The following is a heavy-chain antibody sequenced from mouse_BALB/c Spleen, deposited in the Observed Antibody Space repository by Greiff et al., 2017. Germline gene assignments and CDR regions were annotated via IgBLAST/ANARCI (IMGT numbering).Heavy chain of an antibody. V-gene: IGHV1S29*02. J-gene: IGHJ2*01. CDR2: IYPYNGGT. CDR3: ARPLYVSIYFDY. D-gene: IGHD1-1*01. Sequence: VQLQQSGPELVKPGASVKISCKASGYTFTDYNMHWVKQSHGKSLEWIGYIYPYNGGTGYNQKFKSKATLTVDNSSSTAYMELRSLTSEDSAVYYCARPLYVSIYFDYWGQGTTLTVSS. CDR1: GYTFTDYN.